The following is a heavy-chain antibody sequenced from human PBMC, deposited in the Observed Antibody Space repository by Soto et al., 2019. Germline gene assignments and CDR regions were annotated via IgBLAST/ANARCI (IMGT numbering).Heavy chain of an antibody. CDR2: INHSGST. Sequence: QLQLQQWGARLLKPSETLSLTCAVYGGSFSGYYWNWIRQPPGKGLEWIGEINHSGSTNYNPSLKSRVTISVDTSKNQFSLKLSSVTAADTAVYYCARGWGSGVFDYWGQGTLVTVSS. CDR1: GGSFSGYY. D-gene: IGHD6-19*01. V-gene: IGHV4-34*01. J-gene: IGHJ4*02. CDR3: ARGWGSGVFDY.